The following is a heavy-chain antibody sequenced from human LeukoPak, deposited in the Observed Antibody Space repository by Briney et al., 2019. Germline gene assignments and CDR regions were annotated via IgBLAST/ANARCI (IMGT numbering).Heavy chain of an antibody. CDR2: IIPIFGTA. CDR1: GGTFSSYA. J-gene: IGHJ3*02. Sequence: SVKVSCKASGGTFSSYAISRVRQAPGQGLEWMGGIIPIFGTANYAQKFQGRVTITADESTSTAYMELSSLRSEDTAVYYCASDEALLWFGESMTDAFDIWGQGTMVTVSS. CDR3: ASDEALLWFGESMTDAFDI. V-gene: IGHV1-69*13. D-gene: IGHD3-10*01.